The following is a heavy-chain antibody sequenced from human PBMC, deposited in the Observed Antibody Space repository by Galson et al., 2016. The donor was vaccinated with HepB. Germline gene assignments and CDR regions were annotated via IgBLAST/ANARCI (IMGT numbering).Heavy chain of an antibody. Sequence: SLRLSCAASGFTFSNYAMNWVRQAPGKGLEWVSAMSGGGGDAYYVDSVRGRFTISRDNSKNTLYLQMKSLRAEDTAVYYCAKGRPTDNFWSGYYTDFDYWGQGTLVTVSS. J-gene: IGHJ4*02. CDR2: MSGGGGDA. CDR3: AKGRPTDNFWSGYYTDFDY. CDR1: GFTFSNYA. V-gene: IGHV3-23*01. D-gene: IGHD3-3*01.